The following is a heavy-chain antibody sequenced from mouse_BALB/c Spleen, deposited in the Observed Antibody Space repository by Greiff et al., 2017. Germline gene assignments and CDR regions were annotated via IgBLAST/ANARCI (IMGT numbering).Heavy chain of an antibody. J-gene: IGHJ2*01. D-gene: IGHD1-1*01. Sequence: VQLQQSGAELAKPGASVKMSCKASGYTFTSYWMHWVKQRPGQGLEWIGYINPSTGYTEYNQKFKDKATLTADKSSSTAYMQLSSLTSEDSAVYYCARGSHYYGSSLDYWGQGTTLTVSS. CDR1: GYTFTSYW. CDR3: ARGSHYYGSSLDY. V-gene: IGHV1-7*01. CDR2: INPSTGYT.